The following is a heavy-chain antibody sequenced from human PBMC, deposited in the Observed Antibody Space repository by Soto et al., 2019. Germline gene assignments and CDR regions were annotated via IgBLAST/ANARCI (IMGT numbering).Heavy chain of an antibody. D-gene: IGHD6-13*01. CDR3: AKASHTLESKGIAAAGDFDY. Sequence: GGSLRLSCAASGFTFSSYAMSWVRQAPGKGLEWVSAISGSGGSTYYADSVKGRFTISRDNSKNTLYLQMNSLRAEDTAVYYCAKASHTLESKGIAAAGDFDYWGQGTLVTVSS. V-gene: IGHV3-23*01. CDR1: GFTFSSYA. J-gene: IGHJ4*02. CDR2: ISGSGGST.